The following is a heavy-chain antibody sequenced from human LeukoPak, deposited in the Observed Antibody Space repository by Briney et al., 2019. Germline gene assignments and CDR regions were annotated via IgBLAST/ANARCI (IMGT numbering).Heavy chain of an antibody. D-gene: IGHD4-17*01. V-gene: IGHV3-23*01. J-gene: IGHJ4*02. CDR2: ISGSGGST. Sequence: GRSLRLSCAASGFTFSSYAMSWVRQAPGKGLEWVSAISGSGGSTYYADSVKGRFTISRDNSKNTLYLQMNSLRAEDTAVYYCASLLGDYVEGGFDYWGQGTLVTVSS. CDR3: ASLLGDYVEGGFDY. CDR1: GFTFSSYA.